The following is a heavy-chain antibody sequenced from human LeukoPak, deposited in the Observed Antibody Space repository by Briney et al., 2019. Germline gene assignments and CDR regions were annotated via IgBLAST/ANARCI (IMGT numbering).Heavy chain of an antibody. Sequence: PSETLSLTCAIHGGSFSDYYWSWIRQPPGKGLEWIGEINHSGSSNYNPSLTSRVTMSIDTSKNQFSLKLSSVTAADTAVYYCARGPPRDFGTSGFYYNYWGQGTRVTVSS. CDR3: ARGPPRDFGTSGFYYNY. J-gene: IGHJ4*02. V-gene: IGHV4-34*01. CDR2: INHSGSS. CDR1: GGSFSDYY. D-gene: IGHD3-22*01.